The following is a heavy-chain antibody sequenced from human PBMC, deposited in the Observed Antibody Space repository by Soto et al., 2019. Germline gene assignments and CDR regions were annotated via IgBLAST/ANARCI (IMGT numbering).Heavy chain of an antibody. J-gene: IGHJ5*02. CDR2: ISSSSSYI. D-gene: IGHD6-6*01. Sequence: PGGSLRLSCAASGFTFSSYSMNWVRQAPGKGLEWVSSISSSSSYIYYADSVKGRFTISRDNAKNSLYLQMNSLRAEDTAVYYCARGSSSSTRNTWFDRWGKGTMVTVSS. CDR3: ARGSSSSTRNTWFDR. CDR1: GFTFSSYS. V-gene: IGHV3-21*01.